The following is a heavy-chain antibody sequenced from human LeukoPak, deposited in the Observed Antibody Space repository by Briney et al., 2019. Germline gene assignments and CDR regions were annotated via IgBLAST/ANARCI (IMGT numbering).Heavy chain of an antibody. Sequence: GGSLRLSCAASGFTFSSYAMHWVRQAPGQGLEWMGWINPNSGGTNYAQKFQGGVTMTRDTSISTAYMELSRLRSDDTAVYYCATELRGFNYDFWSGRYDSGFDPWGQGTLVTVSS. V-gene: IGHV1-2*02. CDR2: INPNSGGT. J-gene: IGHJ5*02. D-gene: IGHD3-3*01. CDR3: ATELRGFNYDFWSGRYDSGFDP. CDR1: GFTFSSYA.